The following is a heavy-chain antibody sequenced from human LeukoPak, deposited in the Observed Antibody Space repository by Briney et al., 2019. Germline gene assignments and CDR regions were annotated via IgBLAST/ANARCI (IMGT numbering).Heavy chain of an antibody. D-gene: IGHD3-3*01. CDR1: GFTFSSYA. CDR3: ARDDPSDYYDFWSGYYGGAFDI. V-gene: IGHV3-30-3*01. CDR2: ISYDGSNK. Sequence: GRSLRLSCTASGFTFSSYAMRWVRQAPGKGLEWVAVISYDGSNKYYADSVKGRFTIPRDNSKNTLYLQMNSLRAEDTAVYYCARDDPSDYYDFWSGYYGGAFDIWGQGTMVTVSS. J-gene: IGHJ3*02.